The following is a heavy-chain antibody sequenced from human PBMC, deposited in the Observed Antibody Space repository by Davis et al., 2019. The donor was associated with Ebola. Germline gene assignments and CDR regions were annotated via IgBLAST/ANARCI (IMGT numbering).Heavy chain of an antibody. CDR1: GFTFSNYE. CDR3: AKDEHCLTITCQPGF. CDR2: ISSSGSTI. Sequence: PGGSLRLSCAASGFTFSNYEMNWVRQAPGKGLEWVSYISSSGSTIYYAESVKGRITISRDNAKNSLYLQMNSLRAEDTAVYYCAKDEHCLTITCQPGFWGQGTLVTVSS. D-gene: IGHD3-10*01. V-gene: IGHV3-48*03. J-gene: IGHJ4*02.